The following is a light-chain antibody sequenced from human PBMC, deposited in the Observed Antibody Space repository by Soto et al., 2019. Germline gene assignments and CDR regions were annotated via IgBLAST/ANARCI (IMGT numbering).Light chain of an antibody. Sequence: QSALTQRASVSGSPGQSITVLCTGTSSDFGIYNSVSWYQQHPGKAPKLMIHDVTNRPSGVSSRFSGSRSGNTASLTISGLQAEDEADYYCSSFTSSSSYVFGPGTKVTVL. CDR2: DVT. CDR1: SSDFGIYNS. CDR3: SSFTSSSSYV. J-gene: IGLJ1*01. V-gene: IGLV2-14*01.